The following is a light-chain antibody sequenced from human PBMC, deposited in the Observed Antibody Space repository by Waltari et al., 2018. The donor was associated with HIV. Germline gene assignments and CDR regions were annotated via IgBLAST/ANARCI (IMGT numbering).Light chain of an antibody. CDR2: GAS. Sequence: EIVLTQSPGTLSLSPGERATLSCRASQSVTSSNLAWFQQRPGQTPRLLIFGASSRANGIPDRFRGSGSGTDFTLTISRLEPEDFGVYYCQQYGSSLWTFGPGTKVEIK. V-gene: IGKV3-20*01. CDR3: QQYGSSLWT. J-gene: IGKJ1*01. CDR1: QSVTSSN.